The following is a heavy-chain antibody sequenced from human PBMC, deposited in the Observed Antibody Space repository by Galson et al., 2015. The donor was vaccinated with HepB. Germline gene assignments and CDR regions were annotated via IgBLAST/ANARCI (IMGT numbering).Heavy chain of an antibody. CDR2: ISSSGSTI. D-gene: IGHD3-3*01. J-gene: IGHJ3*02. CDR3: ARDRPLRFLEWLLSPDAFDI. V-gene: IGHV3-11*01. Sequence: SLRLSCAASGFTFSDYYMSWIRQAPGKGLEWVSYISSSGSTIYYADSVKGRFTISRDNAKNSLYLQMNSLRAEDTAVYYCARDRPLRFLEWLLSPDAFDIWGQGTMVTVSS. CDR1: GFTFSDYY.